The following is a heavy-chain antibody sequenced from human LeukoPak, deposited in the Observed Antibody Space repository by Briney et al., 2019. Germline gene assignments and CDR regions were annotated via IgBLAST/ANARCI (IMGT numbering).Heavy chain of an antibody. V-gene: IGHV4-34*01. CDR2: INHRGDT. CDR3: ARGATISETGYFDY. D-gene: IGHD1-1*01. CDR1: GGSFSTYY. Sequence: PSETLSLTCAVYGGSFSTYYWSWIRQSPGKGLEWIAEINHRGDTNYNPSVKSRVTISVDTSKNQFSLKVNPLTAADTAVYYCARGATISETGYFDYWGQGTLVTVSS. J-gene: IGHJ4*03.